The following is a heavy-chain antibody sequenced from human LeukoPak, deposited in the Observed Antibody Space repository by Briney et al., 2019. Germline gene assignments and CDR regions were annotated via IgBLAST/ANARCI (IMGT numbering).Heavy chain of an antibody. CDR3: TRVYYYDSSGEYYFDY. J-gene: IGHJ4*02. Sequence: GGSLRLSCTASEFTFGDYAMSWVCQAPGKGLEWVGFIRSKPYGGTRDYAASVKGRFTISRDDSKSIAYLQMNSLKTEDTAVYYCTRVYYYDSSGEYYFDYWGQGTLVTVSS. CDR1: EFTFGDYA. V-gene: IGHV3-49*04. CDR2: IRSKPYGGTR. D-gene: IGHD3-22*01.